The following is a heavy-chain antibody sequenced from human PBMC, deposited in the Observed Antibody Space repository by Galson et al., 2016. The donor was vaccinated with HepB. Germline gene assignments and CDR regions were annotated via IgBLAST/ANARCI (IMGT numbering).Heavy chain of an antibody. CDR1: SGSISYNY. V-gene: IGHV4-4*08. J-gene: IGHJ5*02. CDR2: VYRRGST. CDR3: ARDYDTSGDYYVRWFDP. Sequence: SETLSLTCTVSSGSISYNYWSWIRQPPGKGLEWVGHVYRRGSTNYNPPLKSPVTITVDPSKNQFSLKLSSVTASDTAVYYCARDYDTSGDYYVRWFDPWSQGTLVTVSS. D-gene: IGHD3-22*01.